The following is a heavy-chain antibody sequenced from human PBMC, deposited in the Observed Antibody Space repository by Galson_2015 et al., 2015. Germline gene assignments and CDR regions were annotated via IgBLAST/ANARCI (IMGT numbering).Heavy chain of an antibody. J-gene: IGHJ4*02. D-gene: IGHD6-19*01. V-gene: IGHV3-33*01. CDR3: TRTRNSSGWYPNYYFDY. CDR2: IWYDGSNK. CDR1: GFTFSSYG. Sequence: SLRLSCAASGFTFSSYGMHWVRQAPGKGLEWVAVIWYDGSNKYYADSVKGRFTISRDNSKNTLYLQMNSLRAEDTAVYYCTRTRNSSGWYPNYYFDYWGQGTLVTVSS.